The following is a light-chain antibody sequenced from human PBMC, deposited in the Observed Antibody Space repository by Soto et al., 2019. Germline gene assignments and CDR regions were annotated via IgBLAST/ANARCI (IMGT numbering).Light chain of an antibody. Sequence: EIVLTQSPGTLSLSPGERATLSCRASQSVSSSYLAWYQQKPGQSPRLLIYGASSRVTGIPDRFSGSGSGTDFTLTISRLEPEDFAVYYCQQDGSSPPITFGQGTRLEIK. J-gene: IGKJ5*01. CDR2: GAS. V-gene: IGKV3-20*01. CDR3: QQDGSSPPIT. CDR1: QSVSSSY.